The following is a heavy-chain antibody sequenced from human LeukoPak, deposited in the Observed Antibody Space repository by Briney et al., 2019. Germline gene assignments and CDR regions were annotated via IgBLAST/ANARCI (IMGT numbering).Heavy chain of an antibody. CDR2: IIPMFGTA. J-gene: IGHJ6*02. Sequence: SVKVSCKASGGTFSSYAISWVRQAPGQGLEWMGGIIPMFGTANYAQKFQGRVTITADESTSTAYMELSSLRSEDTAVYYCARDPSVDTAMVRDYYYGMDVWGQGTTVTVSS. CDR1: GGTFSSYA. CDR3: ARDPSVDTAMVRDYYYGMDV. D-gene: IGHD5-18*01. V-gene: IGHV1-69*13.